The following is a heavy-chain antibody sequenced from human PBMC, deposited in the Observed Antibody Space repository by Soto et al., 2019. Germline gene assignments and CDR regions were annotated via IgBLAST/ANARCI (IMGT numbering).Heavy chain of an antibody. D-gene: IGHD3-10*01. J-gene: IGHJ6*02. CDR3: ARSLWFGELLYTPQGYYGMDV. V-gene: IGHV5-51*01. Sequence: PGEALKISCKGSGYSFTSFWIGWVRQMPGKGLEWMGIIYPGDSDTRYSPSFQGQVTISADKSISTAYLQWSSLKASDTAMYYCARSLWFGELLYTPQGYYGMDVWGQGTTVTVSS. CDR2: IYPGDSDT. CDR1: GYSFTSFW.